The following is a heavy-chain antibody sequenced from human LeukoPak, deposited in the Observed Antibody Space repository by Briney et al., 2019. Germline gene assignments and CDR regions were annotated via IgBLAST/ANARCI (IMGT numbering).Heavy chain of an antibody. Sequence: SETLSLTCTVSGDSISSDDYYWSWIRQPAGKGLEWIGRFSASGNSNYNPSLKSRLTISVDTSKNQFSLKLSSVTAADTAVYYCAAIGRYSSSWYGEEFSYWGQGTLVTVSS. D-gene: IGHD6-13*01. V-gene: IGHV4-61*02. CDR1: GDSISSDDYY. CDR3: AAIGRYSSSWYGEEFSY. CDR2: FSASGNS. J-gene: IGHJ4*02.